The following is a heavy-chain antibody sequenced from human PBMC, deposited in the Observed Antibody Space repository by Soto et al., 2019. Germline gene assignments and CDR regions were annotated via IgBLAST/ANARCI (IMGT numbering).Heavy chain of an antibody. D-gene: IGHD3-22*01. CDR1: GYTFIGYY. CDR3: ASGGNNYASSGYLCY. CDR2: INPKTGGT. Sequence: ASVKVSCKACGYTFIGYYMHWVRQAPGQGLEWMGWINPKTGGTNYAQKFQGRVTMTRDTSTSTVYMELSSLRSEDTAVYYCASGGNNYASSGYLCYWGQGTLVPVSS. J-gene: IGHJ4*02. V-gene: IGHV1-2*02.